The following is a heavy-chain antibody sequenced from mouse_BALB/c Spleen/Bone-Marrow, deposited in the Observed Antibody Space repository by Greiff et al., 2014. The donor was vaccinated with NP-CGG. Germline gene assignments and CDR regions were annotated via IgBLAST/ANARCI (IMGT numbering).Heavy chain of an antibody. D-gene: IGHD1-1*01. V-gene: IGHV14-3*02. J-gene: IGHJ3*01. CDR3: AAYYYGSSQVAY. CDR2: IDPANGNT. CDR1: GFNIKDTY. Sequence: EVQLQQSGAELVKPGASVKLSCTASGFNIKDTYMHWVKQRPGQGLEWIGRIDPANGNTKYDPKFQGKATITADTSSNTAYLQLSSLTSEDTAVYYCAAYYYGSSQVAYWGQGTLVTVSA.